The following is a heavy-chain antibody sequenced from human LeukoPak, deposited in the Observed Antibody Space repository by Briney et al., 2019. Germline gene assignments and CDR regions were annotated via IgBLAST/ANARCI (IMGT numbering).Heavy chain of an antibody. Sequence: PSETLSLTCAVYGGSFSGYYWSWIRQPPGKGLEWIGEINHSGSTNYNPSLKSRVTISVDTSKNQFSLKLSSVTAADTAVYYCARGGGLLGGLLGLRLGELSPYYFDYWGQGTLVTVSS. CDR3: ARGGGLLGGLLGLRLGELSPYYFDY. J-gene: IGHJ4*02. CDR2: INHSGST. V-gene: IGHV4-34*01. D-gene: IGHD3-16*02. CDR1: GGSFSGYY.